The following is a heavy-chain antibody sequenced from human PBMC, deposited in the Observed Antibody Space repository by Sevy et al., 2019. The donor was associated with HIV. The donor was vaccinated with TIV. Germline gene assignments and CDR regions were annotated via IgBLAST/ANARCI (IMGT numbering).Heavy chain of an antibody. CDR3: ARGSSGSYGTFHYYYGMDV. Sequence: GESLKISCKASGYTFTSYGISWVRQAPGQGLEWMGWISAYNGNTNYAQKLQGRVTMTTDTSTSTAYMELRSLRSDDTAVYYCARGSSGSYGTFHYYYGMDVWGQGTTVTVSS. J-gene: IGHJ6*02. V-gene: IGHV1-18*01. CDR1: GYTFTSYG. D-gene: IGHD6-19*01. CDR2: ISAYNGNT.